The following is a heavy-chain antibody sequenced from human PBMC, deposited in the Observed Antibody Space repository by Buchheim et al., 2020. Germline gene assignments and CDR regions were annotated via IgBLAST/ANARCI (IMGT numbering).Heavy chain of an antibody. J-gene: IGHJ4*02. V-gene: IGHV3-74*01. CDR1: GFTFSNYW. Sequence: EVQLVESGGGLVQPGGSLRLSCAASGFTFSNYWMHWVRQAPGKGLVWVSRISNDASSTSYADSVKGRFTISRDKAQNTLYLQINSLRAEDTAVYYCARDVTSGWKRQFDYWGQGTL. D-gene: IGHD6-19*01. CDR3: ARDVTSGWKRQFDY. CDR2: ISNDASST.